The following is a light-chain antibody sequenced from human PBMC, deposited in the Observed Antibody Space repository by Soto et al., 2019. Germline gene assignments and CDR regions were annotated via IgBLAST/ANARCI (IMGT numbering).Light chain of an antibody. CDR2: KAS. J-gene: IGKJ2*01. V-gene: IGKV1-5*03. Sequence: DIRMTQSPSTLSASAEDRVNITCRASQDISTWLAWYQQKPGKAPKLLIYKASSLESEVPSRFSGSGSGTEFTLTINSLQPDDFASYFCQQYNTYPFTFGQGTKLEIQ. CDR3: QQYNTYPFT. CDR1: QDISTW.